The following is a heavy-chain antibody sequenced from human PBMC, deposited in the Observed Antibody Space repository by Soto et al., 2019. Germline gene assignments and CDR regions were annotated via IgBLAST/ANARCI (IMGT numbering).Heavy chain of an antibody. CDR2: ISSSSSYI. V-gene: IGHV3-21*01. D-gene: IGHD2-2*02. Sequence: GGSLRLSCAASGFTFSSYSMNWVRQAPGKGLEWVSSISSSSSYIYYADSVKGRFTISRDNAKNSLYLQMNSLRAEDTAVYYCARNRRDCSSTSCYIYYGKDVWGQGTTVTVSS. CDR1: GFTFSSYS. CDR3: ARNRRDCSSTSCYIYYGKDV. J-gene: IGHJ6*02.